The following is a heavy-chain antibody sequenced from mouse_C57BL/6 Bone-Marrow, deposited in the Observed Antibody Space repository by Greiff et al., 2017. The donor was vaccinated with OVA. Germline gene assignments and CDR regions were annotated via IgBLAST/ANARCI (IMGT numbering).Heavy chain of an antibody. CDR2: IYPGDGDT. D-gene: IGHD1-2*01. V-gene: IGHV1-82*01. Sequence: QVQLQQSGPELVKPGASVKISCKASGYAFSSSWMNWVKQRPGKGLEWIGRIYPGDGDTNYNGKFKGKATLTADKSSSTAYMQLSSLTSEDSAVYFCARILSIIRDYWGQGTTLTVSS. CDR3: ARILSIIRDY. CDR1: GYAFSSSW. J-gene: IGHJ2*01.